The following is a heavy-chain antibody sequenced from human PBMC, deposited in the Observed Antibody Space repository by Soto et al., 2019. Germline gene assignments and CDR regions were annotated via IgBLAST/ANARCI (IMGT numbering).Heavy chain of an antibody. Sequence: SVKVSCKASGFTFTSSAMRWVRQARGQRLEWIGWIVVGSGNTNYAQKFQERVTITRGMSTSTAYMELSSLRSEDTAVYYCAARGGFSGYCSSTSCYAYYMDVWGKGTTVTVSS. J-gene: IGHJ6*03. CDR3: AARGGFSGYCSSTSCYAYYMDV. V-gene: IGHV1-58*02. CDR2: IVVGSGNT. CDR1: GFTFTSSA. D-gene: IGHD2-2*01.